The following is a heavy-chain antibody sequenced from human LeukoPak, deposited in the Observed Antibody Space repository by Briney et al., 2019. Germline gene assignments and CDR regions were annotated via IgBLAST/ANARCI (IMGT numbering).Heavy chain of an antibody. CDR3: ASQSFGELAY. D-gene: IGHD3-10*01. CDR1: GFTFSSYS. V-gene: IGHV3-7*01. Sequence: PGGSLRLSCAASGFTFSSYSMNWVRQAPGKGLEWVANIKQDGSEKYYVDSVKGRFTISRDNAKNSLYLQMNSLRAEDTAVYYCASQSFGELAYWGQGTLVTVSS. CDR2: IKQDGSEK. J-gene: IGHJ4*02.